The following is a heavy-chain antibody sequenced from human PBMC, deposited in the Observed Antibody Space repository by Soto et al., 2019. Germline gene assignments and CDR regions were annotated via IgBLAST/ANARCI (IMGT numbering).Heavy chain of an antibody. CDR1: GFTFSHYG. V-gene: IGHV3-33*06. CDR2: SWSGGRGE. CDR3: AKDDDTSSHFSLLDF. Sequence: GGSLRLSCAASGFTFSHYGIHWVRQAPGKGLEWVGLSWSGGRGEDCADSVRGGFTISRDYSKTTVYLQMNSLRVEDTAVYYCAKDDDTSSHFSLLDFRGQGTLVTVSS. D-gene: IGHD3-22*01. J-gene: IGHJ4*02.